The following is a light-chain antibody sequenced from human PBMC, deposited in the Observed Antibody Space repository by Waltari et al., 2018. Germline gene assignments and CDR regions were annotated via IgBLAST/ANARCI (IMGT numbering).Light chain of an antibody. CDR1: SLRSYY. CDR3: NSRDSSGNHQRV. CDR2: GKN. Sequence: SSELTQDPAVSVALGQTVRITCQGDSLRSYYASWYQQKPGQAPGLVIYGKNNRPSGIPDRFSGSSSGNTASLTITGAQAEDEADYYCNSRDSSGNHQRVFGTGTKVTVL. V-gene: IGLV3-19*01. J-gene: IGLJ1*01.